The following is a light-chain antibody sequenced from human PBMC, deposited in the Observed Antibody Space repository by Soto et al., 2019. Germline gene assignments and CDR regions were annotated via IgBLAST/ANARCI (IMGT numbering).Light chain of an antibody. Sequence: QSALTQPASVSGSPCQSITIYCTGTSSDVGSYNLVSWYQQHPGKAPKLMIYEDNKRPSGVSNRFSVSKSGYTASLTISGLQAEDEADYYCCSYARTSTYVFGSGTKVTVL. CDR3: CSYARTSTYV. CDR2: EDN. V-gene: IGLV2-23*01. J-gene: IGLJ1*01. CDR1: SSDVGSYNL.